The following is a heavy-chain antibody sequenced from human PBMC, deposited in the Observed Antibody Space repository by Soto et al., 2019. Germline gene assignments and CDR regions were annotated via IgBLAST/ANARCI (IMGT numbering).Heavy chain of an antibody. CDR1: GYTFTSYY. J-gene: IGHJ4*02. CDR3: ARVLSLEWLLLDY. Sequence: ASVKVSCKASGYTFTSYYMHWVREDTGQGLEWMGIINPSGGSTSYAQKFQGRVTMARDTSTSTVYMELSSLRSEDTAVYYCARVLSLEWLLLDYWGQGTLVTVSS. D-gene: IGHD3-3*01. V-gene: IGHV1-46*01. CDR2: INPSGGST.